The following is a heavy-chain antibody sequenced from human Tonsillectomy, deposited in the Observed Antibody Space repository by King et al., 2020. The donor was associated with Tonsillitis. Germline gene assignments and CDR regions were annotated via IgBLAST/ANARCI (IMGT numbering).Heavy chain of an antibody. Sequence: VQLQESGPGLVKPSETLSFTCTVSGYSISSGFYWGWIRQPPGKGLEWIGSIYIYHSESTYYNPSLKSRVTISVDTSKNQFSLKLRSVTAADTAVYCCAREGYCSGGSCYMTWFDPWGQGTLVTVSS. V-gene: IGHV4-38-2*02. CDR3: AREGYCSGGSCYMTWFDP. CDR1: GYSISSGFY. D-gene: IGHD2-15*01. J-gene: IGHJ5*02. CDR2: IYHSEST.